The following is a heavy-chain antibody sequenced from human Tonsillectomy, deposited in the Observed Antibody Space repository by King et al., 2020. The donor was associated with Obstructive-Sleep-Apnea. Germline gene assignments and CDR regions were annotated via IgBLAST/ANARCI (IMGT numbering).Heavy chain of an antibody. Sequence: VQLVESGAEVKKPGASVKVSCKASGYTFTGYYMHWVRQAPGQGLEWSGCINPNSGGTNYAQKFQGWVTMTRDTSISTAYMELGRLRSDDTAVYYCARSISSGWYDYWGQGTLVTVSS. J-gene: IGHJ4*02. CDR1: GYTFTGYY. D-gene: IGHD6-19*01. V-gene: IGHV1-2*04. CDR2: INPNSGGT. CDR3: ARSISSGWYDY.